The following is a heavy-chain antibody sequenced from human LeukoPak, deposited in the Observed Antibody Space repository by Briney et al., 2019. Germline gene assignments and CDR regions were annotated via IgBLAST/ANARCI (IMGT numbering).Heavy chain of an antibody. CDR1: GFTFDDYA. J-gene: IGHJ4*02. CDR2: ISWNSGSI. V-gene: IGHV3-9*01. D-gene: IGHD6-19*01. Sequence: GGSLRLSCAASGFTFDDYAMHWVRQAPGKGLEWVSGISWNSGSIGYADSVKGRLTISRDNAKNSLYLQMNSLRAEDTALYYCAKAVYSSGWYYFDYWGQGTLVTVSS. CDR3: AKAVYSSGWYYFDY.